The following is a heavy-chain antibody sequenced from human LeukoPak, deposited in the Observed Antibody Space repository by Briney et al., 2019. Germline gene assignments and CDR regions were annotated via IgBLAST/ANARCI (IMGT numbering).Heavy chain of an antibody. Sequence: ASVKVSCKASGYTFTGYYMHWVRQAPGQGLEWMGWINPNSGGTNYAQKFQGRVTMTRDTSISTAYMELSRLRSDDTAVCYCAAEDDSSGYYYGWGQGTLVTVSS. J-gene: IGHJ4*02. CDR1: GYTFTGYY. D-gene: IGHD3-22*01. CDR2: INPNSGGT. V-gene: IGHV1-2*02. CDR3: AAEDDSSGYYYG.